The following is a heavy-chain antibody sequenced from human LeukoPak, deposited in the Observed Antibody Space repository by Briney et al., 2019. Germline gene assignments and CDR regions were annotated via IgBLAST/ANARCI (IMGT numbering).Heavy chain of an antibody. V-gene: IGHV1-18*01. CDR2: ISAYNGNT. J-gene: IGHJ4*02. Sequence: AASVKVSCKASGYTFTSYGISWVRQAPRQGLEWMGWISAYNGNTNYAQKLQGRVTMTTDTSTSTAYMELRSLRSDDTAVYYCARAGYDILTGYYPFDYWGQGTLVTVSS. CDR3: ARAGYDILTGYYPFDY. D-gene: IGHD3-9*01. CDR1: GYTFTSYG.